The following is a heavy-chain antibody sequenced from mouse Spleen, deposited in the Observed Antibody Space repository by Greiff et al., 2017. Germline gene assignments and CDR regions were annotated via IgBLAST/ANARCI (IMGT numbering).Heavy chain of an antibody. D-gene: IGHD1-1*01. V-gene: IGHV1-18*01. J-gene: IGHJ3*01. Sequence: EVHLVESGPELVKPGASVKIPCKASGYTFTDYNMDWVKQSHGKSLEWIGDINPNNGGTIYNQKFKGKATLTVDKSSSTAYMELRSLTSEDTAVYYCARWGIKDHYYDGSYLAWFAYWGQGTLVTVSA. CDR1: GYTFTDYN. CDR2: INPNNGGT. CDR3: ARWGIKDHYYDGSYLAWFAY.